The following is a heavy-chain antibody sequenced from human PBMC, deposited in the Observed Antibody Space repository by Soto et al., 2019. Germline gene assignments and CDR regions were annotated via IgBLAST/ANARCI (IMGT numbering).Heavy chain of an antibody. CDR3: ARDGATGWYYFDY. CDR1: GYTFTSYA. Sequence: GASVKVSCKASGYTFTSYALHWVRQAPGQRLEWMGWINAGNGHTEYSQKFQGRVAITRDTSASTAYMELSSLRSEDTALYYCARDGATGWYYFDYWAQGTLVTVSS. V-gene: IGHV1-3*01. J-gene: IGHJ4*02. D-gene: IGHD6-19*01. CDR2: INAGNGHT.